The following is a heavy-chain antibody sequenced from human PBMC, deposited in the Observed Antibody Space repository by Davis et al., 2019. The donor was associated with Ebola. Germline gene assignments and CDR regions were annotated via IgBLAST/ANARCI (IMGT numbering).Heavy chain of an antibody. Sequence: AASVKVSCKASGYTFSFYGLSWVRQAPGQGLEWVAWISAYNGDTNYAQNLQGRVTLTTDTSKSTAYMELRSLRSDDTAVYYCAREDTTFGVMDVWGQGTTVTVSS. CDR1: GYTFSFYG. J-gene: IGHJ6*02. CDR3: AREDTTFGVMDV. V-gene: IGHV1-18*04. CDR2: ISAYNGDT. D-gene: IGHD3-3*01.